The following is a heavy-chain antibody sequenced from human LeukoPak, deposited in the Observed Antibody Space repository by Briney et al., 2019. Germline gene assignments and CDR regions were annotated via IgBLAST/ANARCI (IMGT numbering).Heavy chain of an antibody. D-gene: IGHD7-27*01. J-gene: IGHJ4*02. CDR2: ITTSDGNT. CDR1: GFTFSNAW. CDR3: AKDGGLWVSAHWGDS. V-gene: IGHV3-23*01. Sequence: GGSLRLSCAASGFTFSNAWMNWVRQAPGKGLEWVSTITTSDGNTYYADSVKGRFTVSRDNSKNTLFLQMNSLRAEDTAVYYCAKDGGLWVSAHWGDSWGRGTLVTVSS.